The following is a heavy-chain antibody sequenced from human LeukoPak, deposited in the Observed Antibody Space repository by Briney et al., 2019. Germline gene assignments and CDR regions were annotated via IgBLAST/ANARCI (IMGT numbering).Heavy chain of an antibody. D-gene: IGHD6-13*01. CDR3: ARPYSSSWYFDL. CDR2: INAGNGNT. V-gene: IGHV1-3*01. J-gene: IGHJ2*01. Sequence: ASVKVSCKASGYTFTSYAMHWVRQAPRQRLEWMGWINAGNGNTKYSQKFQGRVTITRDTSASTAYMELSSLRSEDTAVYYCARPYSSSWYFDLWGRGTLVTVSS. CDR1: GYTFTSYA.